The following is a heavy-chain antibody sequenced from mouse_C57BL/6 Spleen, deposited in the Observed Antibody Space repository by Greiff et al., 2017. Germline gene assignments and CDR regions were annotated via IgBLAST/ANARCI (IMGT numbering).Heavy chain of an antibody. V-gene: IGHV1-64*01. Sequence: VQRVESGAELVKPGASVKLSCKASGYTFTSYWMHWVKQRPGQGLEWIGMIHPNSGSTNYNEKFKSKATLTVDNSSSTAYMQLSSLTSEDSAVYYCAREGLRGVDYWGQGTTLTVSS. CDR1: GYTFTSYW. J-gene: IGHJ2*01. CDR2: IHPNSGST. CDR3: AREGLRGVDY. D-gene: IGHD3-2*02.